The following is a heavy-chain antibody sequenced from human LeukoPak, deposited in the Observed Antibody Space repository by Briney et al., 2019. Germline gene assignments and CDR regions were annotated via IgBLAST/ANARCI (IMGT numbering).Heavy chain of an antibody. D-gene: IGHD6-19*01. CDR3: ARFSSGWFPLAHDAFDI. Sequence: GGSLRLSWAASGFTFSSYSMNWVRQAPGKGLEWVSSISSSSSYIYYADSVKGRFTISRDNAKNSLYLQMNSLRAEDTAVYYCARFSSGWFPLAHDAFDIWGQGTMVTVSS. CDR1: GFTFSSYS. V-gene: IGHV3-21*01. J-gene: IGHJ3*02. CDR2: ISSSSSYI.